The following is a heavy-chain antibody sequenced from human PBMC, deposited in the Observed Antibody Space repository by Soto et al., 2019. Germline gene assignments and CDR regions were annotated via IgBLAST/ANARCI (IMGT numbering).Heavy chain of an antibody. CDR3: ARSGPPAGY. J-gene: IGHJ4*02. CDR1: GYTFTSYA. V-gene: IGHV1-18*01. D-gene: IGHD3-10*01. CDR2: ISSYNGNT. Sequence: QVQLVQAGAEVKKPGASVKVSCKASGYTFTSYAISWVRQAPGQGLEWMGWISSYNGNTNYAQKLQGRVTMTTDTSTTTAYLELRRLRTLDTAVYYCARSGPPAGYWCQGPLVTGSS.